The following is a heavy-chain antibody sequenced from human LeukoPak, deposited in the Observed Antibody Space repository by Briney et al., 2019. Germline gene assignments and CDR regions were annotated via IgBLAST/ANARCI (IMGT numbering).Heavy chain of an antibody. D-gene: IGHD3-22*01. CDR1: GFTVSSNY. CDR3: ASGSYYFDSSGYYFNY. V-gene: IGHV3-53*04. CDR2: IYSGGTT. Sequence: PGESLRLSCAASGFTVSSNYMSWVRQAPGKGLEWVSVIYSGGTTYYAESVKGRFTISRHSSMNTLSLQMNSLRAEDTAVYYCASGSYYFDSSGYYFNYWGQGTLVTVSS. J-gene: IGHJ4*02.